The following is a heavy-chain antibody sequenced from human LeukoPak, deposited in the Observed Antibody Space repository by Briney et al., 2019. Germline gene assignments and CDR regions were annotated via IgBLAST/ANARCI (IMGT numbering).Heavy chain of an antibody. V-gene: IGHV4-4*02. CDR2: IYHSGST. J-gene: IGHJ2*01. D-gene: IGHD3-22*01. Sequence: SETLSLTCAVSGGSISSSNWWSWVRQPPGKGLEWIGEIYHSGSTNYNPSLKSRVTISVVESKNQFSLKLSSVTAADTAVYYCARDYPDYYDSSGSYWYFDLWGRGTLVTVSS. CDR1: GGSISSSNW. CDR3: ARDYPDYYDSSGSYWYFDL.